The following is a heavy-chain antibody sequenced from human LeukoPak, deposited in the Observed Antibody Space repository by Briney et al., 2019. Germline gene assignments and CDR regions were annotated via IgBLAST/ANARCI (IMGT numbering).Heavy chain of an antibody. CDR2: ISAYNGNT. V-gene: IGHV1-18*04. CDR3: ARVGNYYYYMDV. J-gene: IGHJ6*03. CDR1: GYTFTSYH. Sequence: ASVKVSCKASGYTFTSYHIHWVRQAPGQGLEWMGWISAYNGNTNYAQKLQGRVTMTTDTSTSTAYMELRSLRSDDTAVYYCARVGNYYYYMDVWGKGTTVTVSS.